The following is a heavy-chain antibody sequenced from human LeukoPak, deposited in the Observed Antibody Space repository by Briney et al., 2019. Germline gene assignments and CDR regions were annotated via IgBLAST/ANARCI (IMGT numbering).Heavy chain of an antibody. CDR2: INSDGSST. J-gene: IGHJ4*02. D-gene: IGHD2-15*01. Sequence: GGFLRLSCAASGFTFSSYWMHWVRQAPGKGLVWVSRINSDGSSTSYADSVKGRFTISRDNTKNTLYLQMNSLRVEDTAVYYCARGVAATRFFDYWGQGMLVTVSS. V-gene: IGHV3-74*01. CDR1: GFTFSSYW. CDR3: ARGVAATRFFDY.